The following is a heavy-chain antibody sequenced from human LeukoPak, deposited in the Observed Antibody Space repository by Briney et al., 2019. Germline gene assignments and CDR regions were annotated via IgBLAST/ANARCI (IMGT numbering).Heavy chain of an antibody. CDR3: ARDESIGYSSSWYAYYYYMDV. D-gene: IGHD6-13*01. CDR1: GGSISSYY. Sequence: PSETLSLTCTVSGGSISSYYWSWIRQPAGKGLEWIGRIYTSGSTNYNPSLKSRVTMSVDTSKNQFSLKLSAVTAADTAVYYCARDESIGYSSSWYAYYYYMDVWGKGTTVTVSS. J-gene: IGHJ6*03. CDR2: IYTSGST. V-gene: IGHV4-4*07.